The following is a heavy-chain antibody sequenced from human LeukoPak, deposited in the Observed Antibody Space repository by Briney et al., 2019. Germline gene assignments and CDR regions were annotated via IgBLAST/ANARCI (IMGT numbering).Heavy chain of an antibody. V-gene: IGHV3-23*01. Sequence: GGSLRLSCSASGFTFSSYAMNWVRQAPGKGLEWVSSISGSGDRTYYADSVKGRFTISRDNPENILYLQMDSLRAEDTAVYYCARDPAVASRATFYYWGQGTLVTVSS. CDR1: GFTFSSYA. CDR2: ISGSGDRT. CDR3: ARDPAVASRATFYY. J-gene: IGHJ4*02. D-gene: IGHD6-13*01.